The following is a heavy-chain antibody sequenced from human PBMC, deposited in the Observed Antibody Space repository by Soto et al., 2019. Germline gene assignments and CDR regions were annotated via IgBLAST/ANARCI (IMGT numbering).Heavy chain of an antibody. J-gene: IGHJ6*02. V-gene: IGHV4-30-4*01. CDR3: ARGGKAVFWSGLYYYGMDV. CDR2: IYYSGST. CDR1: GGSISNGDYY. Sequence: SETLSLTCTVSGGSISNGDYYWSWIRQPPGKGLEWIGDIYYSGSTYYNPSLKSRVTILVDKSKNQFSLNLNSVTAADTAVYYCARGGKAVFWSGLYYYGMDVWGQGTTVTVSS. D-gene: IGHD3-3*01.